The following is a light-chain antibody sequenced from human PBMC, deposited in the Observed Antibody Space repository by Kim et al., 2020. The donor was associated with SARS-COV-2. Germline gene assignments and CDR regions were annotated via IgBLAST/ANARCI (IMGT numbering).Light chain of an antibody. CDR3: QQYASAPRT. V-gene: IGKV3-20*01. J-gene: IGKJ1*01. CDR1: QSVSINY. Sequence: EIVLTQSPGTLSLSPGERATLSCRASQSVSINYLAWYQQKPGQAPRLLLFGASSRATGIPDRFSVSGSGTDFTLTISRLEPEDFAVYYCQQYASAPRTFGQGTKVEIK. CDR2: GAS.